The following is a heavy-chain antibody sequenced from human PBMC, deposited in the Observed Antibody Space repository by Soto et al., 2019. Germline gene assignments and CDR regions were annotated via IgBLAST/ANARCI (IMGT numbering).Heavy chain of an antibody. D-gene: IGHD3-16*01. J-gene: IGHJ4*02. V-gene: IGHV3-30*18. Sequence: GGSLRLSCAASGFTFSSYGMHWVRQAPGKGLEWVALIPYDGSNKYYADSVKGRFTISRDNSRNTLYLQMSSLRAEDTALYYCAKEDRPYDYVWGSHFDYWVQGTLVTVSS. CDR1: GFTFSSYG. CDR3: AKEDRPYDYVWGSHFDY. CDR2: IPYDGSNK.